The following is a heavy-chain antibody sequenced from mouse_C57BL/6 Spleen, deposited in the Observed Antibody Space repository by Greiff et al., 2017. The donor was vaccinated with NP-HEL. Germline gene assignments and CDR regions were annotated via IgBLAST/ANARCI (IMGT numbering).Heavy chain of an antibody. CDR1: GFTFSDYG. J-gene: IGHJ2*01. D-gene: IGHD1-1*01. CDR2: ISSGSSTI. Sequence: EVKLVESGGGLVKPGGSLKLSCAASGFTFSDYGMHWVRQAPEKGLEWVAYISSGSSTISYADTVKGRFTISRDNAKNTLFLQMISRRSDDTAMYYCARTGYDGSSPFDYWGQGTTLTVSS. V-gene: IGHV5-17*01. CDR3: ARTGYDGSSPFDY.